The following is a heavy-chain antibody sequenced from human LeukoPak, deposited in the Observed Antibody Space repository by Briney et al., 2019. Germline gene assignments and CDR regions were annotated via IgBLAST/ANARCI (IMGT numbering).Heavy chain of an antibody. CDR1: GFTLRSYG. V-gene: IGHV3-74*01. J-gene: IGHJ4*02. CDR2: INSDGSST. CDR3: ARDCSGGSCYDAPDY. D-gene: IGHD2-15*01. Sequence: GGALRLSCAASGFTLRSYGMSWVRQAPGKGLVWVSRINSDGSSTRYADSVKGRFTISRDNAKNTLYLQMNSLRAEDTAMYYCARDCSGGSCYDAPDYWGQGTLVTVSS.